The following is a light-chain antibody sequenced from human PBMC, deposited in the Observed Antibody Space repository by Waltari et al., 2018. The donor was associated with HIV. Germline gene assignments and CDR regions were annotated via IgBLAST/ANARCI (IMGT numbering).Light chain of an antibody. Sequence: QSALTQPASVSGSPGQSITISCAGTSSDVGHYNLVFWYQQHPGQAPKLIVFEVTNRPSGLSSRFSGARSDNTASLTISGRQAEDEADYYCCSYTTSDTWVFGGGTKLTVL. J-gene: IGLJ3*02. V-gene: IGLV2-14*01. CDR1: SSDVGHYNL. CDR2: EVT. CDR3: CSYTTSDTWV.